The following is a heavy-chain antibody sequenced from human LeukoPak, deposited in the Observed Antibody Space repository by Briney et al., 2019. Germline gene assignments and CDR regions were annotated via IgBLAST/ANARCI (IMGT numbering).Heavy chain of an antibody. CDR2: INPNSGGT. D-gene: IGHD3-10*01. V-gene: IGHV1-2*02. J-gene: IGHJ5*02. CDR1: GYTFTGYY. Sequence: ASVKVSCKASGYTFTGYYMHWVRQAPGQGLEWMGWINPNSGGTNYAQKFQGRVTMTRDTSISTAYMELSRLRSDDTAVYYCVRAITMVRGGKNAGLWFDPWGQGTLVTVSS. CDR3: VRAITMVRGGKNAGLWFDP.